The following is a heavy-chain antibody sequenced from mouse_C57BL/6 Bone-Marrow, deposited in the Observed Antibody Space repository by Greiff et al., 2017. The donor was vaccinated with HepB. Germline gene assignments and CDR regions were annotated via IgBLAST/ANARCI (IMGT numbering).Heavy chain of an antibody. D-gene: IGHD1-1*01. Sequence: EVQLQQSGPELVKPGASVKISCKASGYTFTDYYMNWVKQSHGKSLEWIGDINPNNGGTSYNQKFKGKATLTVDKSSSTAYMELRSLTSEDSAVYYCARERYYGSSYAMDYWGQGTSVTVSS. V-gene: IGHV1-26*01. CDR3: ARERYYGSSYAMDY. J-gene: IGHJ4*01. CDR2: INPNNGGT. CDR1: GYTFTDYY.